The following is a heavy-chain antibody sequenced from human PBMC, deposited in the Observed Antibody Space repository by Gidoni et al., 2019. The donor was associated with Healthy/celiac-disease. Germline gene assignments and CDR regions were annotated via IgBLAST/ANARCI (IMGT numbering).Heavy chain of an antibody. CDR3: VKVKITIFAGTDY. D-gene: IGHD3-3*01. CDR1: GFTFSSYA. CDR2: ISSNGGST. J-gene: IGHJ4*02. Sequence: EVQLVESGGGLVQPGGSLRLSCSASGFTFSSYAMHWVRQAPGQGLEYVSAISSNGGSTYYADSVKGRFTISRDNSKNTLYLQMSSLRAEDTAVYYCVKVKITIFAGTDYWGQGTLVTVSS. V-gene: IGHV3-64D*06.